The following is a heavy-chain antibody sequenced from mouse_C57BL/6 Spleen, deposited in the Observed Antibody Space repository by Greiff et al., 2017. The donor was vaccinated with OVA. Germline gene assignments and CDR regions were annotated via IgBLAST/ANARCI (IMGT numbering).Heavy chain of an antibody. CDR1: GYAFSSYW. Sequence: QVQLQQSGAELVKPGASVKISCKASGYAFSSYWMNWVKQRPGKGLEWIGQIYPGDGDTNSNGKFKGKATLTADKSSSTAYMQLSSLTSVDSAVYFCARGPYYYGSSYYFDYWGQGTTLTVSS. D-gene: IGHD1-1*01. J-gene: IGHJ2*01. CDR2: IYPGDGDT. V-gene: IGHV1-80*01. CDR3: ARGPYYYGSSYYFDY.